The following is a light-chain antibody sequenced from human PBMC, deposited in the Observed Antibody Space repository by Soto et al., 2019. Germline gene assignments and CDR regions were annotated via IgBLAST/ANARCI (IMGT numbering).Light chain of an antibody. Sequence: SVLPQPASLYGSPGRSITISCTGTSSDVGGYNYVSWYQQHPGKAPKLMIYDVSNRPSGVSNRFSGSKSGNTASLTISGLQAEDEADYYCSSYTSSSTPYVFGTGTKVTVL. J-gene: IGLJ1*01. V-gene: IGLV2-14*01. CDR2: DVS. CDR1: SSDVGGYNY. CDR3: SSYTSSSTPYV.